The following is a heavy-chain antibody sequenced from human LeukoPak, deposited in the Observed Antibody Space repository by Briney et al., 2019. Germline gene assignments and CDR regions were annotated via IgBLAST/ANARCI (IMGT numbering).Heavy chain of an antibody. V-gene: IGHV4-61*02. J-gene: IGHJ4*02. D-gene: IGHD3-22*01. CDR3: ASSDYYDSSGYYPLLD. CDR1: GGSISSGSYY. CDR2: IYTSGST. Sequence: SETLSLTCTVSGGSISSGSYYWSWIRQPAGKGLEWIGRIYTSGSTNYNPSLKSRVTISVDTSKNQFSLKLSSVTAADTAVYYCASSDYYDSSGYYPLLDWGQGTLVTVSS.